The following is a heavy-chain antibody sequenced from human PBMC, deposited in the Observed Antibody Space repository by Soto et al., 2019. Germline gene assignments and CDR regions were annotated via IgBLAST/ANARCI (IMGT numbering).Heavy chain of an antibody. Sequence: SQTLSLTCAISGDSVSINTASWNWVRQSPSRGLEWLGRTYSRSKWYNDYAVSVKSRIIINPDTSKNQFSLQLNSVTPEDTAVYYCANGDYLGPKTGYLFASSAQGILDIVSS. D-gene: IGHD4-17*01. CDR2: TYSRSKWYN. CDR3: ANGDYLGPKTGYLFAS. V-gene: IGHV6-1*01. CDR1: GDSVSINTAS. J-gene: IGHJ5*01.